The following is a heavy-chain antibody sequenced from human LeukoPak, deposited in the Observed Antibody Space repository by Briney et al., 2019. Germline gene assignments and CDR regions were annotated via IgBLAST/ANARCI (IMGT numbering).Heavy chain of an antibody. CDR2: ISPSGGST. D-gene: IGHD3-10*01. Sequence: ASVKVSCKASGYTFTSYYMHWVRQAPGQGLEWMGIISPSGGSTSYAQKFQGRVTMTRDMSTSTVYMELSSLRSEDTAVYYCARSNYYGSGSYEGALGYWGQGTLVTVSS. V-gene: IGHV1-46*01. J-gene: IGHJ4*02. CDR1: GYTFTSYY. CDR3: ARSNYYGSGSYEGALGY.